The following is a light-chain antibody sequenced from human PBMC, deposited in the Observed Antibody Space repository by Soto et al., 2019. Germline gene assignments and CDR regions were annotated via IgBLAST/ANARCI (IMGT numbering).Light chain of an antibody. J-gene: IGLJ2*01. CDR1: NSNIESNT. CDR3: AAWDDSLNGHVV. CDR2: SNN. Sequence: QSVLTQPPSASGTPGQRVTLSCSGSNSNIESNTVNWYQQLPGTAPKLLIYSNNQRPSGVPDRFSGSKSGTSASLAISGLQSDDEADYYCAAWDDSLNGHVVFGGGTQLTVL. V-gene: IGLV1-44*01.